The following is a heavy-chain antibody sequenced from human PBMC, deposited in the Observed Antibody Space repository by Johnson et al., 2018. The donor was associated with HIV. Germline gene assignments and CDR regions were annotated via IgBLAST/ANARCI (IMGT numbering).Heavy chain of an antibody. J-gene: IGHJ3*02. D-gene: IGHD5-18*01. CDR3: AKASLRGYSYVSYAFDI. V-gene: IGHV3-11*04. Sequence: QVQLVESGGGVVQPGRSLRLSCAASEFTFSDYYMSWTRQAPGKGLEWVTSISSSGSNKYYADSVKGRFTISRDNSKNTLYLHMISLRVEDTAVYYCAKASLRGYSYVSYAFDIWGQGTMVTVSS. CDR1: EFTFSDYY. CDR2: ISSSGSNK.